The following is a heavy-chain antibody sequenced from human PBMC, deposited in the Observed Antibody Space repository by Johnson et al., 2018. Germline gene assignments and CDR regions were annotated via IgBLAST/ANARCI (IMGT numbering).Heavy chain of an antibody. CDR2: ISHSGSNT. CDR1: GFTFDNFG. V-gene: IGHV3-23*04. Sequence: VRLVQSGGGVVQPGRSLGLSCAASGFTFDNFGMHCVREAPGQGLEWVSGISHSGSNTNYADSVKGRFSISRDNSNNTLYLQMNSMRAEDTAVYYCGKPLNMDVWGKGTTVTVSS. J-gene: IGHJ6*03. CDR3: GKPLNMDV.